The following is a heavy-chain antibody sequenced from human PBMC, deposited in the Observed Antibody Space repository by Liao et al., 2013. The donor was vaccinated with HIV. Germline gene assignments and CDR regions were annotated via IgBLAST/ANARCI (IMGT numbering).Heavy chain of an antibody. V-gene: IGHV4-34*01. Sequence: QVQLQQWGAGLLKPSETLSLTCAVYGGSFSGYYWSWIRQPPGKGLEWIGEINHSGYTNFNPSLKSRVTMSLDTSKNQFSLKLSSVTAADTAVYYCARGLGTWGQGTLVTVSS. CDR1: GGSFSGYY. CDR3: ARGLGT. J-gene: IGHJ5*02. D-gene: IGHD3-10*01. CDR2: INHSGYT.